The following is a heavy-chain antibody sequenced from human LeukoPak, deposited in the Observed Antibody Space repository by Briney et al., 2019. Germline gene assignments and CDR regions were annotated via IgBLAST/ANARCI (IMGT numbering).Heavy chain of an antibody. Sequence: PGGSLRLPCAASGFTFSSYAMHWVRQAPGKGLEYVSAISSNGGSTYYANSVKGRFTISRDNSKNTLYLQMGSLRAEDMAVYYCARESEYATATVDYWGQGTLVTVSS. CDR3: ARESEYATATVDY. CDR2: ISSNGGST. CDR1: GFTFSSYA. D-gene: IGHD4-17*01. V-gene: IGHV3-64*01. J-gene: IGHJ4*02.